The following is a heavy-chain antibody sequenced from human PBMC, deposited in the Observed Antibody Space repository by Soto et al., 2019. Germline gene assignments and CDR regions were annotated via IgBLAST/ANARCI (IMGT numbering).Heavy chain of an antibody. CDR1: GYTFTNHG. Sequence: ASVKVSCKASGYTFTNHGISWVRQAPGQGLEWVGWVSAYNGDTKYAQKFQGRVTITRDTSASTAYMELSSLRSEDTAVYYCASSYSNYALIDYYYYGMDVWGQGTKVTVSS. D-gene: IGHD4-4*01. J-gene: IGHJ6*02. CDR3: ASSYSNYALIDYYYYGMDV. CDR2: VSAYNGDT. V-gene: IGHV1-18*01.